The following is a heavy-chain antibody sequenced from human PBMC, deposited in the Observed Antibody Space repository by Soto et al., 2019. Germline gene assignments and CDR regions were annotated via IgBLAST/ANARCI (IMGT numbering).Heavy chain of an antibody. Sequence: QVQLVESGGGVVQPGRSLRLSCAASGFTFSSYGMHWVRQAPGKGLEWVAVISYDGSNKYYADSVKGRFTISRDNSKNTPYLQMNSLRGEDTAVYYCAKDVVVGATPGLGDYYYYYGMDVWGQGTTVTVSS. V-gene: IGHV3-30*18. J-gene: IGHJ6*02. CDR2: ISYDGSNK. CDR3: AKDVVVGATPGLGDYYYYYGMDV. CDR1: GFTFSSYG. D-gene: IGHD1-26*01.